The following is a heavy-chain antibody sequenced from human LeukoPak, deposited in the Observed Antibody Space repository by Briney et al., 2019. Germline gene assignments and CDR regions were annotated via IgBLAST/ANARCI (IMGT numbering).Heavy chain of an antibody. CDR3: ARLAGDYDSSGYYYLFDY. CDR2: TYTSGST. V-gene: IGHV4-4*07. CDR1: GGSISSYY. J-gene: IGHJ4*02. Sequence: SETLSLTCTVSGGSISSYYWSWIRQPAGKGLEWIGRTYTSGSTNYNPSLKSRVTMSVDTSKNQFSLKLSSVTAADTAVYYCARLAGDYDSSGYYYLFDYWGQGTLVTVSS. D-gene: IGHD3-22*01.